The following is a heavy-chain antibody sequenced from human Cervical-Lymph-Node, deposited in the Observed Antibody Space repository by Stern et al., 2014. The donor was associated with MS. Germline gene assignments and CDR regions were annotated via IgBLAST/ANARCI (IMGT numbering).Heavy chain of an antibody. V-gene: IGHV1-69*01. Sequence: VQLVQSGAEVKKPGSSVKVSCKASGGTFSTYAISWVRQAPGQGLEWMGGIPPIFGTANYAQKFQGRVTIPADESTSTAYMELSSLRSEDTAVYYCAREYNWNDRFYGMDVWGQGTTVTVSS. CDR3: AREYNWNDRFYGMDV. CDR2: IPPIFGTA. CDR1: GGTFSTYA. J-gene: IGHJ6*02. D-gene: IGHD1-20*01.